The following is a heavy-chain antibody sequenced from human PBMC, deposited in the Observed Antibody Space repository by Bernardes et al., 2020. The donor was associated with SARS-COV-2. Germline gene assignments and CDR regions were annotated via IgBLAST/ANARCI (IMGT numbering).Heavy chain of an antibody. V-gene: IGHV1-18*04. J-gene: IGHJ4*02. CDR1: GYTFATYL. CDR3: ARGDYCSATTCLPFDY. D-gene: IGHD2-2*01. CDR2: ISASNGTT. Sequence: AAEKVSCKASGYTFATYLISWVRQAPGQGLEWMGWISASNGTTTYAQKLQGRVTMTTDTSTSTAYMELRSLRSDDTAVYYCARGDYCSATTCLPFDYWGKGTLVNVSS.